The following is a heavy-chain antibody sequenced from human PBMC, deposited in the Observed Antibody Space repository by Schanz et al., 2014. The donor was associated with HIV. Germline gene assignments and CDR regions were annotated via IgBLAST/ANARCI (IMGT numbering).Heavy chain of an antibody. D-gene: IGHD3-16*01. CDR2: ISGGGHRL. CDR1: GLTFSSFA. Sequence: EVHLSESGGGLVQPGESVKIACVASGLTFSSFAMTWVRQVPGKGLEWVSSISGGGHRLYYVDSAKGRFSVSRDNSRNTMYLEIHNLRVEDTAVYYCTKARRGKVRLGESTTYYGMDVWGQGTTVTVSS. CDR3: TKARRGKVRLGESTTYYGMDV. J-gene: IGHJ6*02. V-gene: IGHV3-23*01.